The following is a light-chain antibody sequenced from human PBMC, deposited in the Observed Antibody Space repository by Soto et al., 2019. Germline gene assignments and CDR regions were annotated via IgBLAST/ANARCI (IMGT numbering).Light chain of an antibody. CDR1: QSVGKN. CDR3: QQYGGSPRIT. CDR2: GAS. V-gene: IGKV3-20*01. Sequence: EIVMTQSPATLSVSPGERATLSCRASQSVGKNLAWYQQKPGQAPRLLIYGASNRATGIPDRFSGSGSGTDFTLIINRLEPEDVAIYYCQQYGGSPRITFGQGTRLEIK. J-gene: IGKJ5*01.